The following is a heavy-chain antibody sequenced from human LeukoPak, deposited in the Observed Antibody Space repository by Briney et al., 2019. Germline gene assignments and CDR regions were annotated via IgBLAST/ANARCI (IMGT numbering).Heavy chain of an antibody. D-gene: IGHD1-26*01. V-gene: IGHV4-34*01. CDR2: INHRGST. J-gene: IGHJ5*02. Sequence: SDTLSLTCGVYGGPFSGYYRSWIRQPPPKGLDWVGEINHRGSTNYNPSLKSRVTISVDTSKKQFSLKLSSVTAADTAVYYCARHGRENYYYLPNRGNWFDPWGQGTLVTVSS. CDR1: GGPFSGYY. CDR3: ARHGRENYYYLPNRGNWFDP.